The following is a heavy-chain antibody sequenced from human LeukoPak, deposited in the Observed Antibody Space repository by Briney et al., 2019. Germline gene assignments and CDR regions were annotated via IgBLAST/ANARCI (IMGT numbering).Heavy chain of an antibody. Sequence: GGSLRLSCAASGFTFSDYYMRWLGPAPGKGRVWVSYISSSDSTIYYADSVKGRFTISRDNAKNSLYLQMNSLRAEDTAVYYCARSQAHSSGSYSGFDYWGQGTLVTVSS. CDR1: GFTFSDYY. CDR2: ISSSDSTI. CDR3: ARSQAHSSGSYSGFDY. J-gene: IGHJ4*02. D-gene: IGHD1-26*01. V-gene: IGHV3-11*04.